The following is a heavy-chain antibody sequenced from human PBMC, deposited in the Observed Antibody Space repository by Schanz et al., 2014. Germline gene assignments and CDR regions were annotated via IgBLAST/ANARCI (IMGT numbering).Heavy chain of an antibody. Sequence: QVQLVQSGAEVKKPGASVKVSCKASGYTFTSYGISWVRQAPGQGLEWMGWISPYNGNTNYAQKLQGRVTMTADTSTSTAYMDLRSLRSDDTAVYYCATMWGYCTATACQILEVLDVWGQGTMDTVSS. D-gene: IGHD2-8*02. J-gene: IGHJ3*01. CDR2: ISPYNGNT. CDR3: ATMWGYCTATACQILEVLDV. V-gene: IGHV1-18*01. CDR1: GYTFTSYG.